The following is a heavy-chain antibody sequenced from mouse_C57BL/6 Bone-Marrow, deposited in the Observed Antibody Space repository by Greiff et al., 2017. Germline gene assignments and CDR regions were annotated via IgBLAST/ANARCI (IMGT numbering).Heavy chain of an antibody. CDR1: AYAFSSYW. J-gene: IGHJ4*01. V-gene: IGHV1-80*01. Sequence: VQLHQFGAELVKPGASVKISAKPPAYAFSSYWLTGVKRRLGKGFEGIGQIFPGDGNTNSNGKFKGKATLTADKSSSADYMQLSSLTSEDSAVYFCALGGAMDYWGQGTSVTVSS. CDR2: IFPGDGNT. CDR3: ALGGAMDY. D-gene: IGHD3-3*01.